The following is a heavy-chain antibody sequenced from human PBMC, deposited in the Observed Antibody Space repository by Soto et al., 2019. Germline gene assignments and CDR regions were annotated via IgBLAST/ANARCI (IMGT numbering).Heavy chain of an antibody. CDR3: ARVFEQWLVSYYYGMDV. V-gene: IGHV1-58*02. D-gene: IGHD6-19*01. J-gene: IGHJ6*02. CDR2: IVVGSGNT. CDR1: GFTFTSSA. Sequence: GASVKVSCKASGFTFTSSAMQWVRQARGQRLEWIGWIVVGSGNTNYAQKFQERVTITRDMSTSTAYMELSSLRSEDTAVYYCARVFEQWLVSYYYGMDVWGQGTTVTVSS.